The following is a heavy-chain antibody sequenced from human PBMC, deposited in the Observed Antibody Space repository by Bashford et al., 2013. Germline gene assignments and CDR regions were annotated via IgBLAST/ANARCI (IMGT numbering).Heavy chain of an antibody. CDR2: ISSSGTTK. CDR1: GFTFSDYY. D-gene: IGHD6-19*01. CDR3: ARDGPYSSGWYDFD. V-gene: IGHV3-11*04. Sequence: GGSLRLSCTASGFTFSDYYMSWIRQAPGKGLEWLSYISSSGTTKYYADSVKGRFAISRDNAKNSLYLQMNILRAEDTAVYYCARDGPYSSGWYDFDWGQGTLVTVSS. J-gene: IGHJ4*02.